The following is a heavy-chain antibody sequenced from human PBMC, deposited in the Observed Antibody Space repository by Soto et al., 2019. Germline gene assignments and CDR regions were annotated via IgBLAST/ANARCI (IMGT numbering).Heavy chain of an antibody. Sequence: PGGSLRLSCAASGFTFSSYGMHWVRQAPGKGLEWVAVISYDGSNKYYADSVKGRFTISRDNSKNTLYLQMNSLRAEDTAVYYCAKVDSSGWYGDTAYFDYWGQGTLVTVSS. CDR1: GFTFSSYG. D-gene: IGHD6-19*01. CDR3: AKVDSSGWYGDTAYFDY. V-gene: IGHV3-30*18. J-gene: IGHJ4*02. CDR2: ISYDGSNK.